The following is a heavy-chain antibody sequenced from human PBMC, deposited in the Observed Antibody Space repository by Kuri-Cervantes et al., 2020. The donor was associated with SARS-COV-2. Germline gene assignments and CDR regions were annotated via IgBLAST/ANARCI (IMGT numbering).Heavy chain of an antibody. CDR1: GFTFDDYG. CDR3: ARGLGAAAGTSSAFDY. CDR2: INWDGGST. J-gene: IGHJ4*02. D-gene: IGHD6-13*01. Sequence: GESLKISCAASGFTFDDYGMSWVRQAPGKGLEWVSGINWDGGSTGYADSVKGRFTISRDNAKNSLYLQMNSLRAEDTALYYCARGLGAAAGTSSAFDYWGQGTLVTVSS. V-gene: IGHV3-20*04.